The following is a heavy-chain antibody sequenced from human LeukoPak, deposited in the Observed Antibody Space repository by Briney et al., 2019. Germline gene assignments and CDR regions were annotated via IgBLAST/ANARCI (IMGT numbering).Heavy chain of an antibody. V-gene: IGHV4-61*02. CDR3: ARVFVDNWFDP. CDR2: IYTTGST. Sequence: PSETLSLTCSVSGDSISSGYYHWSWIRQPAGKGLEWIGRIYTTGSTHYNPSLKSRFTISIDPSKNHFSLKLSSVTAADTAVYYCARVFVDNWFDPWGRGTLVTVSS. CDR1: GDSISSGYYH. J-gene: IGHJ5*02.